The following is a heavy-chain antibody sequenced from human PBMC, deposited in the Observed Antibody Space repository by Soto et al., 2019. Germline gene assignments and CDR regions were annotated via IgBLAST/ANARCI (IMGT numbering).Heavy chain of an antibody. CDR3: ARDNSPYSSGCHNRHFDY. CDR1: GFTFSSYA. J-gene: IGHJ4*02. V-gene: IGHV3-30-3*01. Sequence: QVQLVESGGGVVQPGRSLKLSCAASGFTFSSYAMHWVRQAPGKGLEWVAVISYDGSNKYYADSVKGRFTISRDNSKNTLYLQMNSLRAEDTAVYYCARDNSPYSSGCHNRHFDYWGQGTLVTVSS. CDR2: ISYDGSNK. D-gene: IGHD6-19*01.